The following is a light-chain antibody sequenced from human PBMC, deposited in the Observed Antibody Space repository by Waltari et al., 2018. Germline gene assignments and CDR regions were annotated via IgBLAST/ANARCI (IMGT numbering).Light chain of an antibody. J-gene: IGLJ2*01. CDR3: CSYAGSYVV. CDR1: SSDVGGYNY. CDR2: DVN. Sequence: QSALTQPRSVSGSPGQSVTISCTGTSSDVGGYNYVSWYQQHPGKAPKLMIYDVNKRPSGVPDRFSGSESGNTASLTISGLQAEDEADYYCCSYAGSYVVFGGGTKLTVL. V-gene: IGLV2-11*01.